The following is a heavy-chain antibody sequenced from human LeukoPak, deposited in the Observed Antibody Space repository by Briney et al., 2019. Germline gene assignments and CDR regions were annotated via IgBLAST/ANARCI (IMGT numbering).Heavy chain of an antibody. Sequence: SVKVSCKASGYTFTSYGISWVRQAPEQGLEWMGRIIPIFGTANYAQKFQGRVTITTDESTSTAYMELSSLRSEDTAVYYCASAYSYGVDSLDYWGQGTLVTVSS. CDR2: IIPIFGTA. D-gene: IGHD5-18*01. CDR3: ASAYSYGVDSLDY. V-gene: IGHV1-69*05. CDR1: GYTFTSYG. J-gene: IGHJ4*02.